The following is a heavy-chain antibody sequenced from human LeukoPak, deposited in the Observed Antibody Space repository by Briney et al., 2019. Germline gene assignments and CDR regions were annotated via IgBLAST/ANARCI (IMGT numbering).Heavy chain of an antibody. Sequence: GGSLRLSCAASGFTFSNYEMNWLRQAPGKGLEGVSYISSSSSTIYYADSVKGRFTISRDNAKNSLYLQMNSLRAEDTAVYYCARDGYYDSSGYYGYWGQGTLVTVSS. D-gene: IGHD3-22*01. CDR2: ISSSSSTI. CDR3: ARDGYYDSSGYYGY. V-gene: IGHV3-48*01. CDR1: GFTFSNYE. J-gene: IGHJ4*02.